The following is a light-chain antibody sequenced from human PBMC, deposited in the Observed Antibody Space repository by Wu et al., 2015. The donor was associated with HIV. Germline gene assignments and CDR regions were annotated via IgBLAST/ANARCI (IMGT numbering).Light chain of an antibody. Sequence: EIVLTQSLGTLSLSPGERATLSCRASQSVGSFYIAWYQQKPGQAPRLLIFRASSRATGIPDRFSASGSGTDFTLTISSLEPEDFAVYYCHQYDGSQWTFGQGTRVEIK. CDR1: QSVGSFY. V-gene: IGKV3-20*01. J-gene: IGKJ1*01. CDR3: HQYDGSQWT. CDR2: RAS.